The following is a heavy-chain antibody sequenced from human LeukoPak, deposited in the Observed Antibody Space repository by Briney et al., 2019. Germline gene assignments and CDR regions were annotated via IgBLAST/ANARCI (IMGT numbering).Heavy chain of an antibody. D-gene: IGHD3-9*01. CDR1: GYTFTVYY. V-gene: IGHV1-2*02. J-gene: IGHJ4*02. CDR2: INPNTGGT. Sequence: ASVKVSCKASGYTFTVYYIHWVRQAPGQGLEWMGWINPNTGGTNYAQKFHGRVTMTRDTSISTAYMELSRLRSDDTAIYYCARVRYFDSTVDYWGQGTLVTVSS. CDR3: ARVRYFDSTVDY.